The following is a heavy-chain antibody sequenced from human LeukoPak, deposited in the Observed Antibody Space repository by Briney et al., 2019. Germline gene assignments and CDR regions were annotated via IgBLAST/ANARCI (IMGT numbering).Heavy chain of an antibody. J-gene: IGHJ2*01. CDR1: GGSISSYY. CDR2: IYYSGST. Sequence: PSETLSLTCTVSGGSISSYYWSWFRQPPGKGLEWIGYIYYSGSTNYNPSLKSRVTISVDTSKNQFSLKLSSVTAADTAVYYCARMVYYDSSGYYWMKTPNWYFDLWGRGTLVTVSS. D-gene: IGHD3-22*01. CDR3: ARMVYYDSSGYYWMKTPNWYFDL. V-gene: IGHV4-59*08.